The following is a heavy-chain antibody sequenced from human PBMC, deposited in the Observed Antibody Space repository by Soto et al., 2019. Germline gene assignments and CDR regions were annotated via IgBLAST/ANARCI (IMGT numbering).Heavy chain of an antibody. CDR3: ARIRRGYSGYDLSPLYGMDV. CDR2: IFSNDEK. V-gene: IGHV2-26*01. CDR1: GFSLSNARMG. D-gene: IGHD5-12*01. Sequence: QVTLKESGPVLVKPTETLTLTCTVSGFSLSNARMGVSWIRQPPGKALEWLAHIFSNDEKSYSTSLKSRLTISKDTSKSQVVLTMTNMDPVDTATYYCARIRRGYSGYDLSPLYGMDVWGQGTTVTVSS. J-gene: IGHJ6*02.